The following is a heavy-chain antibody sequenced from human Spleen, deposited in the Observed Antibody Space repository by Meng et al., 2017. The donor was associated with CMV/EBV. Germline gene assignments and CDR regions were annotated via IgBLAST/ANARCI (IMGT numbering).Heavy chain of an antibody. CDR3: AREGRYYVPVDFDY. Sequence: GGSLRLSCAASGFTFSDYYVNWVRQAPGKGLEWVSSISSSSTIYYADSVKGRFTISRDNAKNSLYLQMNSLRAEDTAVYFCAREGRYYVPVDFDYWGQGILVTVSS. D-gene: IGHD1-26*01. V-gene: IGHV3-69-1*01. CDR2: ISSSSTI. CDR1: GFTFSDYY. J-gene: IGHJ4*02.